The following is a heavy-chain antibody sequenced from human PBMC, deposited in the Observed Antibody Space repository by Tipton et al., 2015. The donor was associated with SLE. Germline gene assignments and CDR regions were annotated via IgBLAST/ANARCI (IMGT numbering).Heavy chain of an antibody. CDR2: INHSGST. CDR3: ARALAVARYFDY. J-gene: IGHJ4*02. D-gene: IGHD6-19*01. Sequence: TLSLTCTVSGGSISSHYWSWIRQPPGKGLEWIGEINHSGSTNYNPSLKSRVTISVDTSKNQFSLKLSSVTAADTAVYYCARALAVARYFDYRGQGTLVTVSS. CDR1: GGSISSHY. V-gene: IGHV4-59*11.